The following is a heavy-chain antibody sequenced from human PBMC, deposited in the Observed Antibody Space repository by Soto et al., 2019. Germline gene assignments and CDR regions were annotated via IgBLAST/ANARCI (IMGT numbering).Heavy chain of an antibody. V-gene: IGHV3-30*18. CDR2: ISYDGSNK. Sequence: QVQLVESGGGVVQPGRSLRLSCAASGFTFSSYGMHWVRQAPGKGLEWVAVISYDGSNKYYADSVKGRFTISRDNSKNTLYLQMNSLRAEDTAVYYCAKDWDIGATTGLMDVWGQGTTVTVSS. J-gene: IGHJ6*02. CDR1: GFTFSSYG. CDR3: AKDWDIGATTGLMDV. D-gene: IGHD5-12*01.